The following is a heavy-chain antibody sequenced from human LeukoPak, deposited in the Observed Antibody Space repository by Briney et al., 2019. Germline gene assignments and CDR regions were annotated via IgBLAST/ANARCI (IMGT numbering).Heavy chain of an antibody. D-gene: IGHD3-10*01. V-gene: IGHV3-48*03. CDR2: ISSSGSTI. J-gene: IGHJ4*02. Sequence: GGSLRLSCAASGFTFSSYEMNWVRQAPGKGLEWASYISSSGSTIYYADSVKGRFTISRDNAKNSLYLQMNSLRAEDTAVYYCAFLEEASGDFDYWGQGTLVTVSS. CDR1: GFTFSSYE. CDR3: AFLEEASGDFDY.